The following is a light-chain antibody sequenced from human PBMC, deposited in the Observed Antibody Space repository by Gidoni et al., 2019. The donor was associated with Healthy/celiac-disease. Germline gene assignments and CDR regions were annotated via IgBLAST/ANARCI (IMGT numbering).Light chain of an antibody. CDR3: QQSYSTPRT. CDR2: AAS. CDR1: QSISSY. V-gene: IGKV1-39*01. J-gene: IGKJ1*01. Sequence: IQMTQSPSSLSASVGARVTITCRASQSISSYLNWYQQKPGKAPKLLIYAASSLQSGVPSRFSGSGSGTDFTLTSSRLQPEDFATYYCQQSYSTPRTFGQGTKVEIK.